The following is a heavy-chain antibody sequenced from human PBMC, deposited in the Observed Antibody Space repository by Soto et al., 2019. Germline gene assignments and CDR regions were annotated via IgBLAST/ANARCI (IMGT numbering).Heavy chain of an antibody. J-gene: IGHJ6*02. V-gene: IGHV3-53*04. D-gene: IGHD3-10*01. CDR3: ARGLPGAVYYYYYGMDV. CDR1: GFTVSSNY. CDR2: IYSGGST. Sequence: GGSLRLSCAASGFTVSSNYMSWVRQAPGKGLEWVSVIYSGGSTYYADSMKGRFTISRHNSKNTLYLQMNSLRAEDTAVYYCARGLPGAVYYYYYGMDVWGQGTTVTVSS.